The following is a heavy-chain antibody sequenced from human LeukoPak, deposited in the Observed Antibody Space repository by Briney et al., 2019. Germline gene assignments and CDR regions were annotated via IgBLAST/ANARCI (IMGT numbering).Heavy chain of an antibody. CDR3: ARKYYYDSSGQTRDAFDI. J-gene: IGHJ3*02. Sequence: SQTLSLTCTVSGGSISSGGYYWSWIRQHPGKGLEWIGYIYYSGSTYYNPSLKSRVTISVDTSKSQFSLKLSSMTAADTAVYYCARKYYYDSSGQTRDAFDIWGQGTMVTVSS. CDR1: GGSISSGGYY. D-gene: IGHD3-22*01. CDR2: IYYSGST. V-gene: IGHV4-31*03.